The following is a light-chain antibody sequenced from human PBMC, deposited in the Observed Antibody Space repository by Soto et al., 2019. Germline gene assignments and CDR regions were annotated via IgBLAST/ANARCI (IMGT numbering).Light chain of an antibody. Sequence: EIVMTQSPATLSVSPVERATLSCRASQSVSSSYLVWYQQKAGQAPRLLIYGASSRATGIPDRFSGSGSGTDFTLTISRLEPEDFAVYYCQQYGNSLYTFGQGTKVDI. CDR3: QQYGNSLYT. CDR2: GAS. J-gene: IGKJ2*01. V-gene: IGKV3-20*01. CDR1: QSVSSSY.